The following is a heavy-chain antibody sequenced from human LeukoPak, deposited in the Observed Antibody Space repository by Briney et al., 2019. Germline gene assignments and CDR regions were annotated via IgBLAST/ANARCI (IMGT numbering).Heavy chain of an antibody. CDR3: ARDQRGFSYSKYYFDY. CDR1: GFSFSSYG. Sequence: GRSLRLSFAASGFSFSSYGMHWVRQAPGKGLEWVADIWYDGTNKYYADSVKGRFTISRDNSKNTLYLQMNSLRAEDTAVYYCARDQRGFSYSKYYFDYWGQGTLVSVSS. V-gene: IGHV3-33*01. J-gene: IGHJ4*02. D-gene: IGHD5-18*01. CDR2: IWYDGTNK.